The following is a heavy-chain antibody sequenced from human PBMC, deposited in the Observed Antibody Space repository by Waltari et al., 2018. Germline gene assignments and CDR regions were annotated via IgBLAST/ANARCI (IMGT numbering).Heavy chain of an antibody. CDR1: GGSFRGYY. V-gene: IGHV4-34*02. Sequence: QVQLQQWGAGLLKPSETLSLTCAVYGGSFRGYYWSWIRQPPGKGLEWIGKTTDSGRNKYNPSLKSRISISVDTSKNQFSLTVFSVTAADAAVYYCARGDGTGKYGYWGQGTRVTVSS. CDR2: TTDSGRN. J-gene: IGHJ4*02. D-gene: IGHD1-1*01. CDR3: ARGDGTGKYGY.